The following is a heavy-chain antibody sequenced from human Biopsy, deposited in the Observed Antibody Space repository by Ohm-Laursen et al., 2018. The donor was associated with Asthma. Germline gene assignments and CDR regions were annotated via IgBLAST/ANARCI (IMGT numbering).Heavy chain of an antibody. CDR2: ISKDASTQ. CDR3: VRDGTDDAFDI. J-gene: IGHJ3*02. Sequence: SLRLSCSAFGFSFSDFAIHWVRQAPGKGLEWVGVISKDASTQDYADSVKGRFTMARDNSKNTLDLQMNSLREEDTAVYYCVRDGTDDAFDIWGQGTVVSVSS. D-gene: IGHD1-1*01. V-gene: IGHV3-30*01. CDR1: GFSFSDFA.